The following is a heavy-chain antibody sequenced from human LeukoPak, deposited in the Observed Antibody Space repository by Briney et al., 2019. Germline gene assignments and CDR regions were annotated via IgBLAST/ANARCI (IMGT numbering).Heavy chain of an antibody. Sequence: PSETLSLTCAVYGGSFSGYYWSWIRQPPGKGLEWIGEINQSGSTNYNPSLKSRVTISVDTSKNQFSLKLSSVTAADTAVYYCARTHYCSSTSCYADWFDPWGQGTLVTVSS. J-gene: IGHJ5*02. D-gene: IGHD2-2*01. V-gene: IGHV4-34*01. CDR3: ARTHYCSSTSCYADWFDP. CDR2: INQSGST. CDR1: GGSFSGYY.